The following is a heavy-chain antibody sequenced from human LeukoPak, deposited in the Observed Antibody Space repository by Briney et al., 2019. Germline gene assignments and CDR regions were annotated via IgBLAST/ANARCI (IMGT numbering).Heavy chain of an antibody. CDR1: GYTFTSYA. CDR2: INTNTGNP. D-gene: IGHD3-10*01. V-gene: IGHV7-4-1*02. CDR3: ATLGASYYGSGTYYFGY. J-gene: IGHJ4*02. Sequence: GASVKVSSKASGYTFTSYAINWVRQAPGQGLEWMGWINTNTGNPTYAQGFTGRLVFSLDTSVSTAYLQISSLKAEDTAVYYCATLGASYYGSGTYYFGYWGQGTLVTVSS.